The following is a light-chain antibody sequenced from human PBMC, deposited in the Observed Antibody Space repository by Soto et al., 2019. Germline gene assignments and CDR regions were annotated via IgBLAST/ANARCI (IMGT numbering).Light chain of an antibody. CDR1: SSDVGGYNY. CDR2: EVS. CDR3: TSYTSYSTLDV. V-gene: IGLV2-14*01. Sequence: QSALTQPASVSGSPGQSITISCTGTSSDVGGYNYVFWYQQHPDKAPKLMIYEVSNRPPGVSNRFSGSKSGHTASLTISGLQSEDEADYFCTSYTSYSTLDVFGTGTKLTVL. J-gene: IGLJ1*01.